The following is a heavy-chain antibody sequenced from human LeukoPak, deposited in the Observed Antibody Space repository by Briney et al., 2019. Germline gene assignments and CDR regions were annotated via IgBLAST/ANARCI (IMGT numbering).Heavy chain of an antibody. CDR1: GFTFSSYG. CDR2: ISYDGSNK. CDR3: ANKGSRTYYYDSSGYPPFGY. Sequence: PGGSLRLSCAASGFTFSSYGMHWVRQAPGKGLEWVAVISYDGSNKYYADSVKGRFTISRDNSENTLYLQMNSLRAEDTAVYYCANKGSRTYYYDSSGYPPFGYWGQGTLVTASS. D-gene: IGHD3-22*01. V-gene: IGHV3-30*18. J-gene: IGHJ4*02.